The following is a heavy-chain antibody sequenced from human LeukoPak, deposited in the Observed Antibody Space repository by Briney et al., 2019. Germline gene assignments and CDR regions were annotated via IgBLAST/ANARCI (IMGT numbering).Heavy chain of an antibody. CDR2: INTADGNT. J-gene: IGHJ6*02. V-gene: IGHV1-3*04. D-gene: IGHD3-10*01. Sequence: GASVKVSCKTSGYTFTNYAMHWVCQAPGQRLEWMGWINTADGNTKYSQKFQGRVTITKDTSASTASMELSSLRSEDTAVYYCAREMGRYYGSGSYYNANYYYYGMDVWGQGTTVTVSS. CDR3: AREMGRYYGSGSYYNANYYYYGMDV. CDR1: GYTFTNYA.